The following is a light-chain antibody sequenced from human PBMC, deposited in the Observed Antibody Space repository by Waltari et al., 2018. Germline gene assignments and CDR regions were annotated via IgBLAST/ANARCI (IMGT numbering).Light chain of an antibody. V-gene: IGLV2-23*02. CDR1: TSAIGNFNL. Sequence: QSALTHPASVPGSPGQWIPLPCPGTTSAIGNFNLVSWYQRHPDKAPKLIIYEVNKRPSGVSHRFSGSKSGNTASLTISGLQAEDEADYYCCSYAGSKTYVFGPGTKVTVL. J-gene: IGLJ1*01. CDR3: CSYAGSKTYV. CDR2: EVN.